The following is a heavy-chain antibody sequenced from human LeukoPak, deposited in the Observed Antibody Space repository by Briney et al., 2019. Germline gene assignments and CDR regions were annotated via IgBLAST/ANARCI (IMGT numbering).Heavy chain of an antibody. CDR1: GGSISSSSYD. CDR3: ARQKNPDWRDVLRYFDDAIYYYYYMDV. CDR2: IYYSGST. V-gene: IGHV4-39*01. D-gene: IGHD3-9*01. Sequence: SETLSLTCTVSGGSISSSSYDWGWIRQPPGKGLEWIGSIYYSGSTYYNPSLKRRVTLSVDTSKNQFSLKLSSVTAADTAVYYCARQKNPDWRDVLRYFDDAIYYYYYMDVWGKGTTVTISS. J-gene: IGHJ6*03.